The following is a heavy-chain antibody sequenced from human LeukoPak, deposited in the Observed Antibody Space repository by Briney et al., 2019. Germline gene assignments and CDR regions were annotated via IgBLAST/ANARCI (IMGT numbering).Heavy chain of an antibody. J-gene: IGHJ4*02. CDR3: AKVWGYCSGGNCYHTFDY. D-gene: IGHD2-15*01. V-gene: IGHV3-23*01. CDR2: ISGSGGST. Sequence: GGSLRLSCAASRFTFNNYAMSWVRQAPGKGLEWVSVISGSGGSTYYADSVKGRFTISRDTSKNTLYLQMNSLRAEDTAVYYCAKVWGYCSGGNCYHTFDYWGQGTLVTVSS. CDR1: RFTFNNYA.